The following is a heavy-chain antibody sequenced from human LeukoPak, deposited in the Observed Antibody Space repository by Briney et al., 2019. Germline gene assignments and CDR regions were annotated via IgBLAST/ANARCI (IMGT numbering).Heavy chain of an antibody. J-gene: IGHJ4*02. CDR3: ARHHYGDYPVDY. D-gene: IGHD4-17*01. CDR1: GYTLTEIS. V-gene: IGHV1-24*01. Sequence: GASVKVSCKVSGYTLTEISMHWVRQAPGQGLEWMGGFNPEDVETIYARSFQGRLTVTEDTSTDTAYMELSSLRSDDTAVYYCARHHYGDYPVDYWGQGTLVTVSS. CDR2: FNPEDVET.